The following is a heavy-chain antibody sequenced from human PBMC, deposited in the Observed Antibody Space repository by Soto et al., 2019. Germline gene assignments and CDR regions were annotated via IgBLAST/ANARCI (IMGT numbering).Heavy chain of an antibody. CDR1: GGSISSSSYY. Sequence: SETLSLTCTVSGGSISSSSYYWGWIRQPPGKGLEWIGSIYYSGSTYYNPSLKSRVTISVDTSKNQFSLKLSSVTAADTAVYYCARGGDIVVVPAADYNWFDPWGQGTLVTVSS. J-gene: IGHJ5*02. D-gene: IGHD2-2*01. CDR3: ARGGDIVVVPAADYNWFDP. CDR2: IYYSGST. V-gene: IGHV4-39*01.